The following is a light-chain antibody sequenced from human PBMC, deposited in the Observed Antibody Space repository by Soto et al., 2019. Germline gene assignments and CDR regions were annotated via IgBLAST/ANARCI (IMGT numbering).Light chain of an antibody. CDR1: QSLSSN. J-gene: IGKJ3*01. Sequence: EVVMTQSPATLSVSPGERATLFCRAGQSLSSNLAWSQQKPGQAPRLLIYDASTRATGVPARCSGSGSGTEFTLTISSLQSEDSAVYYCQHFYNWPIIFGPGTKV. CDR3: QHFYNWPII. CDR2: DAS. V-gene: IGKV3-15*01.